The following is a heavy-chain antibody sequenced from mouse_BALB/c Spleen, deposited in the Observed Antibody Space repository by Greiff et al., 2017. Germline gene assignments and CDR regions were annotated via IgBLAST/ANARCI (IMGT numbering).Heavy chain of an antibody. CDR2: IRNKANGYTT. D-gene: IGHD1-2*01. J-gene: IGHJ1*01. Sequence: EVQVVESGGGLVQPGGSLRLSCATSGFTFNYYYMSWVRQAPGKALEWLGLIRNKANGYTTEYCASVKGRFTISRDNSQSILYLQMNNLRAEDSTTFYCSRDLNYCSHRYFDVWGAGTTVTVSS. CDR3: SRDLNYCSHRYFDV. CDR1: GFTFNYYY. V-gene: IGHV7-3*02.